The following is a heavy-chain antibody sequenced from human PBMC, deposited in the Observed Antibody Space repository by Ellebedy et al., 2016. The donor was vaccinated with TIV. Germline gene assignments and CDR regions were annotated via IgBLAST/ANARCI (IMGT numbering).Heavy chain of an antibody. CDR2: IRVSGGRT. Sequence: GESLKISCAASGFTFSSNALSWVRQSPAKGLEWVSLIRVSGGRTLYADSVKGRFTISRDNSKNTLYLQMDSLRAEDTAVYYCAKTNLAQGAFDFWGQGTMVTVSS. CDR1: GFTFSSNA. CDR3: AKTNLAQGAFDF. V-gene: IGHV3-23*01. J-gene: IGHJ3*01.